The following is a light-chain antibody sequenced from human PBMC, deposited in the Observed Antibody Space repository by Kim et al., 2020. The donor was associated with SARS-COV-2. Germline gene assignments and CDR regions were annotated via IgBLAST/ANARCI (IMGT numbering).Light chain of an antibody. J-gene: IGLJ3*02. CDR1: SSNVGLHF. V-gene: IGLV1-44*01. CDR3: ATWDVSLNGWV. Sequence: GQRVTLSCSGSSSNVGLHFVNWYQQLPGTAPRVFIHNDYHRPSGVPDRFSGSRSGTSASLAISGLQSEDEADYYCATWDVSLNGWVFGGGTQLTVL. CDR2: NDY.